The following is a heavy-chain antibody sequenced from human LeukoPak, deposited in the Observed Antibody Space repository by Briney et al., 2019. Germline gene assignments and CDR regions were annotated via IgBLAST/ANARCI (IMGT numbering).Heavy chain of an antibody. CDR2: ISGYNGDT. D-gene: IGHD5-18*01. J-gene: IGHJ4*02. CDR3: ARERRGYSYGRGDY. V-gene: IGHV1-18*01. Sequence: ASVKVSCKASGYTFSSYGISWVRQAPGQGLEWMGWISGYNGDTRYAQNLQGSVTVTTDTSTSTAYMELRSLRSDDTAVYYCARERRGYSYGRGDYWGQGTLVTVSS. CDR1: GYTFSSYG.